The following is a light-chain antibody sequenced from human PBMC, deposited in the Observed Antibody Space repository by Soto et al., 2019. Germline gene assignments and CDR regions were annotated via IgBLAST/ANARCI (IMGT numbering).Light chain of an antibody. Sequence: DIQLTQSPSTLSASVGDRVTLTCRAAQSLNSRLAWYQHRPGKAPRLLIYDAYTLESGVPSRFSGSGSGPDFTLTISSLQPEDFATYYCQQSYNSPFNFGPGTKVDIK. J-gene: IGKJ3*01. CDR3: QQSYNSPFN. CDR2: DAY. V-gene: IGKV1-39*01. CDR1: QSLNSR.